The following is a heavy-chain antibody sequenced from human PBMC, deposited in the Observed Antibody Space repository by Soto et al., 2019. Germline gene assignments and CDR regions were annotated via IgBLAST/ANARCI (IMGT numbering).Heavy chain of an antibody. D-gene: IGHD3-16*01. Sequence: EVQLVESGGGLVQPGGSLRLSCAASGFTVSTKYMSWVRQAPGKGLEWVSVIYSGGSTLYADSVRGRFTISRDNSKNTVNLQMNSLRAEDTAVYYCARDPWAADYWGQGTLVTVSS. CDR3: ARDPWAADY. CDR2: IYSGGST. V-gene: IGHV3-66*01. J-gene: IGHJ4*02. CDR1: GFTVSTKY.